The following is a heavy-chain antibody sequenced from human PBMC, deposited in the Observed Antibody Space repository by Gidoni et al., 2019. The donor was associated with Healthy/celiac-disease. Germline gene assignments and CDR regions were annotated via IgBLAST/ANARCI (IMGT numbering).Heavy chain of an antibody. CDR2: INHSGST. CDR3: ARGLTKRRTIYSYVPSYYYGMDV. Sequence: QVQLQQWGAGLLKPSETLSLTCAVYGGSFSGYYWSWIRQPPGKGLEWIGEINHSGSTNYNPSLKSRVTISVDTSKNQFSLKLSSVTAADTAVYYCARGLTKRRTIYSYVPSYYYGMDVWGQGTTVTVSS. J-gene: IGHJ6*02. D-gene: IGHD5-18*01. V-gene: IGHV4-34*01. CDR1: GGSFSGYY.